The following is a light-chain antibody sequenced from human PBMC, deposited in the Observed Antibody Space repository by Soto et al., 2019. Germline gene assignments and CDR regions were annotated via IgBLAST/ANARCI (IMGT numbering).Light chain of an antibody. Sequence: DIQMTQYPSILAASVGDRVTITCRASQTISNWLAWYQQKPGKAPELLIYDASSLKSGVPSRFSGSGSGTDFTLTISSLQPDDFATYYCQHFSSYSTSMFGQGTKVEIK. J-gene: IGKJ1*01. CDR2: DAS. CDR1: QTISNW. V-gene: IGKV1-5*01. CDR3: QHFSSYSTSM.